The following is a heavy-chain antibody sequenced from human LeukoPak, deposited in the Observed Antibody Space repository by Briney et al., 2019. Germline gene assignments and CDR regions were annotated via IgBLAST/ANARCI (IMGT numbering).Heavy chain of an antibody. V-gene: IGHV3-48*02. D-gene: IGHD4-11*01. J-gene: IGHJ5*02. Sequence: GGSLRLSCAASGFTFSSYNMNWVRQAPGKGLEWISYISSDRSTIYYADSVKGRFTISRDNARNSLYLQMNSLRDEDTAVYFCARGRLTVAAFPNWFDPWGQGALVTVSS. CDR1: GFTFSSYN. CDR2: ISSDRSTI. CDR3: ARGRLTVAAFPNWFDP.